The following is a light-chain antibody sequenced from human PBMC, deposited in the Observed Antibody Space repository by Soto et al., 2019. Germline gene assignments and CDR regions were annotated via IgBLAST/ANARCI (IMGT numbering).Light chain of an antibody. CDR1: SSDIGAYNY. Sequence: QSALTQPRSVSGSPGQSVTISCTGTSSDIGAYNYVSWYQQHPDKAPKLMIYHVSKRPSGVPDRFSGSKSGNAASLTISGLQAEDEADYYCCTDAGTYKVFGPGTKVTV. CDR3: CTDAGTYKV. V-gene: IGLV2-11*01. CDR2: HVS. J-gene: IGLJ1*01.